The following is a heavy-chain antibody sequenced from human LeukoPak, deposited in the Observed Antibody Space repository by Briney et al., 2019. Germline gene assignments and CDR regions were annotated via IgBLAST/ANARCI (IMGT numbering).Heavy chain of an antibody. V-gene: IGHV4-39*01. CDR1: GGSISSSSYY. D-gene: IGHD2-2*01. Sequence: SETLSLTCTVSGGSISSSSYYWGWIRQPPGKGLEWIANIYYSGSTYYNPSLKSRVTISVDTSKNQFSLKLSSVTAADTAVYYCARHRLVVPAAIDGPRRSDRFDYWGQGTLVTVSS. CDR2: IYYSGST. J-gene: IGHJ4*02. CDR3: ARHRLVVPAAIDGPRRSDRFDY.